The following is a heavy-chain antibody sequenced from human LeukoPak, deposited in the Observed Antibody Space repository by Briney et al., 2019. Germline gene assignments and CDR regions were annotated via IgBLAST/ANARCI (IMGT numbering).Heavy chain of an antibody. D-gene: IGHD1-1*01. V-gene: IGHV3-23*05. J-gene: IGHJ4*02. Sequence: GGSLGLSCAASGFTISGYAMNWVRQAPGKGLEWVSLIFASGSTTKYADSVKGRFTISRDNSKNTLYLQMNSLRAEDTAVYYCAEDLRPDGINDFDHWGQGTLVTVSS. CDR2: IFASGSTT. CDR3: AEDLRPDGINDFDH. CDR1: GFTISGYA.